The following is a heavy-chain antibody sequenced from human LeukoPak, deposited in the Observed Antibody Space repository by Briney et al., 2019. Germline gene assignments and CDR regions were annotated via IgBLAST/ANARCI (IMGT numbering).Heavy chain of an antibody. CDR3: ARDFSGRGDAFDN. J-gene: IGHJ3*02. D-gene: IGHD1-26*01. Sequence: GGSLRLSCAASGFTFSSYAMSWVRQAPGKGLEWVSAISGSGGGTYYADSVKGRFTISRDNSKNTLYLQMNSLRAEDTAVYYCARDFSGRGDAFDNWGQGTMVTVSS. CDR2: ISGSGGGT. CDR1: GFTFSSYA. V-gene: IGHV3-23*01.